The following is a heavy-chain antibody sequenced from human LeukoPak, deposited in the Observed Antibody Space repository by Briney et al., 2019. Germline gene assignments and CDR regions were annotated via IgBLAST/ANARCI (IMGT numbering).Heavy chain of an antibody. CDR2: ISSTSSYI. D-gene: IGHD1-26*01. V-gene: IGHV3-21*04. Sequence: GGSLRLSCEGSGFTFSSYTMIWVRRAPGKGLEWLTSISSTSSYIYYADSVKGRFTISRDISKNTLYLQMNSLRAEDTAVYYCATSIVGFTYDEHFQHWGQGTLVTVSS. CDR3: ATSIVGFTYDEHFQH. CDR1: GFTFSSYT. J-gene: IGHJ1*01.